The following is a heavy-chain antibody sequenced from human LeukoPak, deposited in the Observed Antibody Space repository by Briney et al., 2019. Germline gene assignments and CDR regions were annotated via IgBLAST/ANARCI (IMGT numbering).Heavy chain of an antibody. CDR1: GFTFSSYG. CDR2: IRHDESKT. CDR3: TRPVIPNAYQGTYYMDV. J-gene: IGHJ6*03. Sequence: GGSLRLSCAASGFTFSSYGMHWVRQAPGEGLEWVAYIRHDESKTFYADSVKGRFTISRDNSKSSLYLQMSSLRAEDTALYYCTRPVIPNAYQGTYYMDVWGKGTTVTVSS. D-gene: IGHD3-16*01. V-gene: IGHV3-30*02.